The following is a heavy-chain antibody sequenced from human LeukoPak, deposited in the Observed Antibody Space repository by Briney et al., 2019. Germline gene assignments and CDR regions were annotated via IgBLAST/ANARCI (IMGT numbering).Heavy chain of an antibody. CDR2: INPNSGGT. D-gene: IGHD6-25*01. V-gene: IGHV1-2*02. CDR1: GYTFTGYY. CDR3: ARDAATIFYYYYYYMDV. J-gene: IGHJ6*03. Sequence: ASVKVSCKASGYTFTGYYMHWVRQAPGQGLEWMGWINPNSGGTNYAQKFQGRVTMTGDTSISTAYMELSSLRSDDTAVYYCARDAATIFYYYYYYMDVWGKGTTVTISS.